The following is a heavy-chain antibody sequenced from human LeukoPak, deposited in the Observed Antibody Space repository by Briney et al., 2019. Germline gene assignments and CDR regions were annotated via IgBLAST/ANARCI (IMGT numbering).Heavy chain of an antibody. CDR2: TRNKAHSYTT. V-gene: IGHV3-72*01. CDR1: GFTFGSYA. Sequence: PGGSLRLSCAASGFTFGSYAMSWVRQAPGKGLEWVGRTRNKAHSYTTEYAASVKGRFTISRDDSKNSLYLQMDSLKTEDTAVYHCARALPDSSGSYFPEHWGQGTLVTVS. CDR3: ARALPDSSGSYFPEH. D-gene: IGHD3-22*01. J-gene: IGHJ1*01.